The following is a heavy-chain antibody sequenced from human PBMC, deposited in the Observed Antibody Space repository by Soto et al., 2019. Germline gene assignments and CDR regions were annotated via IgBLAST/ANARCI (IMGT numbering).Heavy chain of an antibody. D-gene: IGHD1-26*01. Sequence: QVQLEQSGAEVKKAGSSVKVSCKPSGGTFRTYGINWLRQAPGHGLEWMGGIVPAYGKADYAQGFQGRVTKSADKSTSADYMELRSLQSEDTAVYYWAVSVGVGALYYGMDVWGQGTTVSVSS. J-gene: IGHJ6*02. CDR3: AVSVGVGALYYGMDV. CDR2: IVPAYGKA. V-gene: IGHV1-69*06. CDR1: GGTFRTYG.